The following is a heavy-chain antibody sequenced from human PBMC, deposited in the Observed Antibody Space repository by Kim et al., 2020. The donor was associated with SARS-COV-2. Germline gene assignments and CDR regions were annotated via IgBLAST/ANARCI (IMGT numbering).Heavy chain of an antibody. D-gene: IGHD1-7*01. CDR2: VSYSGST. V-gene: IGHV4-39*01. Sequence: GSLRLSCAVSGGSISSSTYHWGWIRQPPGKGLEWIGSVSYSGSTYYNPSLKGRVSISVDTSKNQFSLKLSSVTAADTAVYYCASKISTTIDFWGQGTLFTVSS. CDR3: ASKISTTIDF. J-gene: IGHJ4*02. CDR1: GGSISSSTYH.